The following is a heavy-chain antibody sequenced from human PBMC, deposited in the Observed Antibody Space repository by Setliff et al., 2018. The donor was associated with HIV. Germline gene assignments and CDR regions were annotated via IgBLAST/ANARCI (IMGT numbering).Heavy chain of an antibody. V-gene: IGHV4-34*01. J-gene: IGHJ4*02. CDR1: GGSFSGYY. CDR3: AGRQPYYFYSSG. CDR2: INHSGST. D-gene: IGHD3-22*01. Sequence: SETLSLTCAVYGGSFSGYYWSWIRQPPGKGLEWIGEINHSGSTNYSPSLKSRVTISVDTSKNQFSLKLSSVTAADTAVYYCAGRQPYYFYSSGWSQGTLVTVSS.